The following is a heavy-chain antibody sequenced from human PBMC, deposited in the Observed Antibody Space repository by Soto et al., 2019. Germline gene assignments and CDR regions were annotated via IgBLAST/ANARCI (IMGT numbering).Heavy chain of an antibody. Sequence: TSETLSLTCTVSGGSISSSSYYWGWIRQPPGKGLEWIGSIYYSGSTYYNPSLKSRVTISVDTSKNQFSLKLSSVTAADTAVYYCARVAVAGTRVDYWGQGTLVTVSS. D-gene: IGHD6-19*01. CDR2: IYYSGST. CDR1: GGSISSSSYY. CDR3: ARVAVAGTRVDY. V-gene: IGHV4-39*07. J-gene: IGHJ4*02.